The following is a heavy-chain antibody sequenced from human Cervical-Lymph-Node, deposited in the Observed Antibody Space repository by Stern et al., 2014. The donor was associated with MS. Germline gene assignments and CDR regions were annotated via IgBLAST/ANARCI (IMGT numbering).Heavy chain of an antibody. CDR3: ARQPDYSDFLDF. Sequence: QVQLVQSGAEVKKPGASVTISCKPSGYNFIGHGIHWVRQAPGQRLEWMWWINGGRGTTKYSQKFQGRVSCTRDKAASAAYMDLSSLSPDDTAVYYGARQPDYSDFLDFWGQGTLVTVS. D-gene: IGHD4-11*01. CDR1: GYNFIGHG. CDR2: INGGRGTT. V-gene: IGHV1-3*01. J-gene: IGHJ4*02.